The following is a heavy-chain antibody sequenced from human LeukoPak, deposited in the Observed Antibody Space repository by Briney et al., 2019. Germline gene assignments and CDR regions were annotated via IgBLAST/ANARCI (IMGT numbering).Heavy chain of an antibody. CDR1: GGSLSRGGYY. V-gene: IGHV4-31*03. CDR3: ARGSGYCSGGSCYGVDY. CDR2: IYYRGST. D-gene: IGHD2-15*01. J-gene: IGHJ4*02. Sequence: SQTLSLTRTLPGGSLSRGGYYCSWIRQHPGKSLEWIGYIYYRGSTYYNPSLKSRVTISVDTSKNQFSLKLSFVTTADTAVYYCARGSGYCSGGSCYGVDYWGQGTLVTVSS.